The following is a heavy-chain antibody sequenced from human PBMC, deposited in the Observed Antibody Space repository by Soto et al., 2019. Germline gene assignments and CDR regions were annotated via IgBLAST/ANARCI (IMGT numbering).Heavy chain of an antibody. CDR1: GGSISSGDYY. V-gene: IGHV4-30-4*01. J-gene: IGHJ4*02. D-gene: IGHD1-26*01. CDR3: ARPTSGSFFEFDY. CDR2: IYYSGST. Sequence: PSETLSLTCTVSGGSISSGDYYWSWIRQPPGKGLEWIGYIYYSGSTYYNPSLKSRVTISVDTSKNQFSLKLSSVTAADTAVYFCARPTSGSFFEFDYWGLGTLVTVSS.